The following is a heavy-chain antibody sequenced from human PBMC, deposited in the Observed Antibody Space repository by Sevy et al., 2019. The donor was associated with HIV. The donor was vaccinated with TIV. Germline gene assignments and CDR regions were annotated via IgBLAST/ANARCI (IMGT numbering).Heavy chain of an antibody. Sequence: SETLSLTCTVSGGSISSSSYYWGWIRQPPWKGLEWIGSIYYSGSTYYNPSLKSRVTISVDTSKNQFSLKLSSVTAADTAVYYCARLSGYSNYVYHYGMDVWGQGTTVTVSS. J-gene: IGHJ6*02. CDR2: IYYSGST. V-gene: IGHV4-39*01. D-gene: IGHD4-4*01. CDR3: ARLSGYSNYVYHYGMDV. CDR1: GGSISSSSYY.